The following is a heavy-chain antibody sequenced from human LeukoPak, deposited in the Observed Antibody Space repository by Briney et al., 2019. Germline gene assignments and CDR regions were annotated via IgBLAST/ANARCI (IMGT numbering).Heavy chain of an antibody. CDR1: GGSFSGYY. J-gene: IGHJ6*03. Sequence: TSETLSLTCAVYGGSFSGYYWSWVRQPPGQGLEWIGEINHSGSTNYNPSLKSRVTISVDTSKNQFSLKLSSVTAADTAVYYCAARTTLSRYYYYMDVWGKGTTVTVSS. CDR3: AARTTLSRYYYYMDV. V-gene: IGHV4-34*01. CDR2: INHSGST. D-gene: IGHD2-2*01.